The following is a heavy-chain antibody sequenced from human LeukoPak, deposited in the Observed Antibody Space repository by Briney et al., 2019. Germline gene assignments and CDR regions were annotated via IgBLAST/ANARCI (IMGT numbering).Heavy chain of an antibody. V-gene: IGHV3-7*01. J-gene: IGHJ4*02. Sequence: GGSLRLSCAASGFTFSSYWMSWVRQAPGKGLEWVANIKQDGSEKYYVDSVKGRFTISRDNSKNTLYLRMNSLRAEDTAVYYCARDGDYGSGSSYYFDYWGQGTLVTVSS. CDR1: GFTFSSYW. CDR2: IKQDGSEK. CDR3: ARDGDYGSGSSYYFDY. D-gene: IGHD3-10*01.